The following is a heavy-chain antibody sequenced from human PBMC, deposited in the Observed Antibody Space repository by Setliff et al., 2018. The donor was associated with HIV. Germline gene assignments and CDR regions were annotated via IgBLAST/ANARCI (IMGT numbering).Heavy chain of an antibody. CDR1: GYILTSHY. V-gene: IGHV1-46*01. J-gene: IGHJ5*02. CDR3: ARGGDVRQWPYNYFDA. D-gene: IGHD3-22*01. Sequence: ASVKVSCKASGYILTSHYMHWVRQAPGQGLEWMGIINPSVGSTSYAQKFQGRVTMTRDTSTSTVYMELSSLRSDDTAVYYCARGGDVRQWPYNYFDAWGQGTLVTVSS. CDR2: INPSVGST.